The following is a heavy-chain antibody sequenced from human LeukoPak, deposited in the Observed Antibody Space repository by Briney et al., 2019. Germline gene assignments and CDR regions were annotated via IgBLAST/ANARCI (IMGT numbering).Heavy chain of an antibody. J-gene: IGHJ4*02. D-gene: IGHD6-13*01. Sequence: PGRSLRLSCTASGFTFSTYGMHWVRQAPGKGLEWVAVISYDGNNKYYADSMKGRLTISRDNSKNTLYLQMSSLRAEDTAVYYCAKDMRTTSWYGIDYWGQGTLVTVSS. CDR1: GFTFSTYG. CDR2: ISYDGNNK. CDR3: AKDMRTTSWYGIDY. V-gene: IGHV3-30*18.